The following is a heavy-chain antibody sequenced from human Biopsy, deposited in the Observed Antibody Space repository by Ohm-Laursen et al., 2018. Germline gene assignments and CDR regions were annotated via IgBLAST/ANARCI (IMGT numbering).Heavy chain of an antibody. J-gene: IGHJ4*02. CDR3: ATTRSFDN. CDR1: GFSFSDYY. D-gene: IGHD5-24*01. Sequence: GSLRLSCTASGFSFSDYYMIWIRQAPGKGLEWVSYISSSGRTMYYADSVKGRFTISRDNANRSLYLQMNSLRAEDTAVYYCATTRSFDNGGQGTRVTVSS. V-gene: IGHV3-11*01. CDR2: ISSSGRTM.